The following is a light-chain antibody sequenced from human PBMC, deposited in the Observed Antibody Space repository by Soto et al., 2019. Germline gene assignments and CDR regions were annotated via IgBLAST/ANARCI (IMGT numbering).Light chain of an antibody. Sequence: EIVLTQSPGTLSLSPGERATLSCRASQSITSSYLAWYQQKPGQAPRLLIYGASYRATGIPDRFSGSGSGTDFTLTIRRLEPEAFAVYYCHQYGSSPSTFGQGTKVDIK. J-gene: IGKJ1*01. CDR1: QSITSSY. V-gene: IGKV3-20*01. CDR3: HQYGSSPST. CDR2: GAS.